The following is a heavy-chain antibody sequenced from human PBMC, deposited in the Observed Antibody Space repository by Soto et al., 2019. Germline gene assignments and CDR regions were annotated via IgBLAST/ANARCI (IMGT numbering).Heavy chain of an antibody. CDR2: ISGSGGST. V-gene: IGHV3-23*01. D-gene: IGHD3-10*01. J-gene: IGHJ4*02. CDR1: GFTFSSYA. CDR3: AKGRRWFGELLYLGY. Sequence: EVQLLESGGGLVQPGGSLRLSCAASGFTFSSYAMSWVRQAPGKGLEWVSAISGSGGSTYYADSVKGRFTISRDNSKTTLYLQMNSPRAEDTAVYYCAKGRRWFGELLYLGYWGQGTLVTVSS.